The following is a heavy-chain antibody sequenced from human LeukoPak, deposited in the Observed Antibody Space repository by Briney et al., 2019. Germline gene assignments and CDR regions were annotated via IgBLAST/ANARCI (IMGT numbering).Heavy chain of an antibody. Sequence: GGSLRLSCAASGFTFSSYSMTWVRQTPGKGLEWVSYISSSSSYIYYADSVKGRFTISRDNAKNSLYLQMNSLRAEDTAVYYCARARRRDGYKSFDYWGQGTLVTVSS. D-gene: IGHD5-24*01. CDR1: GFTFSSYS. J-gene: IGHJ4*02. CDR3: ARARRRDGYKSFDY. V-gene: IGHV3-21*05. CDR2: ISSSSSYI.